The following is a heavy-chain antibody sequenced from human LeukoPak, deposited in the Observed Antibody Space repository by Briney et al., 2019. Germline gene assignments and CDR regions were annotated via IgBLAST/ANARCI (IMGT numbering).Heavy chain of an antibody. CDR2: ISRTGSYI. J-gene: IGHJ4*02. CDR3: AKARGYSYGSLDY. V-gene: IGHV3-21*04. CDR1: GFTFSSYN. Sequence: PGGSLRLSCAASGFTFSSYNMNWVRQAPGRGLEWVSSISRTGSYIYYADSVKGRFTISRDNAQNSLYLQMNSLRAEDTAVYYCAKARGYSYGSLDYWGQGTLVTVSS. D-gene: IGHD5-18*01.